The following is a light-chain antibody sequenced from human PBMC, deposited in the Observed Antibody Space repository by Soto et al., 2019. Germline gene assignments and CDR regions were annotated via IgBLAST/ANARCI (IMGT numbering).Light chain of an antibody. J-gene: IGKJ1*01. CDR1: QGISSY. Sequence: IKMTQSPSSLSASVGDRVTITCRASQGISSYLAWYQQKPGKAPKLLIYAASSLQSGVPSRFSGSGSGTDFTLTISSLQPEDFATYYCQQSSSTPWTFGQGTQVDIK. CDR2: AAS. CDR3: QQSSSTPWT. V-gene: IGKV1-39*01.